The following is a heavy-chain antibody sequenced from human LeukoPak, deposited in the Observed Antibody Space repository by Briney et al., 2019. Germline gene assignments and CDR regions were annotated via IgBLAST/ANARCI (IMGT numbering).Heavy chain of an antibody. CDR3: ARGNRRGITMVRGVNHWFDP. J-gene: IGHJ5*02. CDR1: GYTFTSYY. CDR2: INPSGGST. D-gene: IGHD3-10*01. Sequence: ASVKVSCKASGYTFTSYYMHWVRQAPGQGLEWMGIINPSGGSTSYAQKFQGRVTMTRDMSTSTVYMELSSLRSEDTAVYYCARGNRRGITMVRGVNHWFDPWGQGTLVTVSS. V-gene: IGHV1-46*01.